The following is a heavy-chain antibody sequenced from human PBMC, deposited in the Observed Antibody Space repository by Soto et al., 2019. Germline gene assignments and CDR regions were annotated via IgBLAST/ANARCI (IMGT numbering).Heavy chain of an antibody. J-gene: IGHJ4*02. CDR2: IKSKTDGGTT. D-gene: IGHD3-3*01. Sequence: ESGGGLVKPGGSLRLSCAASGFTFSNAWMSWVRQAPGKGLEWVGRIKSKTDGGTTDYAAPVKGRFTISRDDSKNTLYLQMNSLKTEDTAVYYCTTDDYDFWSGYYVDYWGQGTLVTVSS. V-gene: IGHV3-15*01. CDR3: TTDDYDFWSGYYVDY. CDR1: GFTFSNAW.